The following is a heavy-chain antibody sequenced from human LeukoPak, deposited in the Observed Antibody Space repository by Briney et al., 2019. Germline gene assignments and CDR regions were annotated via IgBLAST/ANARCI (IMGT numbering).Heavy chain of an antibody. J-gene: IGHJ3*02. Sequence: SETLSLTCTVSGDSISSGSYYWSWIRQPAGKGLGWIGRFYISGGTNYNPSLKSRVTISVDTSKNQFSLKLTSVTAADTAVYYCASLGGFAIWGQGTVVTVSS. CDR1: GDSISSGSYY. CDR3: ASLGGFAI. V-gene: IGHV4-61*02. CDR2: FYISGGT.